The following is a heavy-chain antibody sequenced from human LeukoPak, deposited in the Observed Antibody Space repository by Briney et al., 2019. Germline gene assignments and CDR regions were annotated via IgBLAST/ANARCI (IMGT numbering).Heavy chain of an antibody. D-gene: IGHD6-19*01. J-gene: IGHJ4*02. CDR3: ARGLNIAVAVYFDY. CDR1: GYSISSGYY. Sequence: SETLSLTCTVSGYSISSGYYWGWIRQPPGKGLEWIGSIYHSGSTYYNPSLKSRVTISVDTSKNQFSLKLSSVTAADTAVYYCARGLNIAVAVYFDYWGQGTLVTVSS. V-gene: IGHV4-38-2*02. CDR2: IYHSGST.